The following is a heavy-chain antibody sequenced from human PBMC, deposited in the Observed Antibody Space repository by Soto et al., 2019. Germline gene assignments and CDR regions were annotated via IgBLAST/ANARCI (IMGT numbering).Heavy chain of an antibody. CDR3: ARVRGTIAYYYYMDV. CDR2: INHSGST. J-gene: IGHJ6*03. Sequence: PSETLSLICAVYGGSFSGYYWSWIRQPPGKGLEWIGEINHSGSTNYNPSLKSRVTISVDTSKNQFSLKLSSVTAADTAVYYCARVRGTIAYYYYMDVWGKGTTVTVS. D-gene: IGHD3-10*01. CDR1: GGSFSGYY. V-gene: IGHV4-34*01.